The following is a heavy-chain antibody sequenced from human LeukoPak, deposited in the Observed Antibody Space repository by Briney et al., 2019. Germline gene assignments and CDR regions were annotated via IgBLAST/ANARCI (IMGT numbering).Heavy chain of an antibody. CDR1: GGSISSSSYY. CDR3: ARIILGDYGGGFDY. D-gene: IGHD4-17*01. CDR2: IYYSGST. J-gene: IGHJ4*02. V-gene: IGHV4-39*07. Sequence: SETLSLTCTVSGGSISSSSYYWGWIRQPPGKGLEWIGSIYYSGSTYYNPSLKGRVTISVDTSKNQFSLKLSSVTAADTAVYYCARIILGDYGGGFDYWGQGTLVTVSS.